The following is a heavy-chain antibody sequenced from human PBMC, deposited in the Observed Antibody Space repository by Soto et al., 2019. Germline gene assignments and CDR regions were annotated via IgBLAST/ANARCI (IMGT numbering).Heavy chain of an antibody. Sequence: PXVSLRLSCTVSGFAFNNYGINWVRQAPGKGLEWVSSISKSDYTYYSDSVTGRFTISRDNAKNSVSLQMNTLRVEDTAVYYCAREDSIIIPAVSDFWGQGTLVTV. CDR1: GFAFNNYG. D-gene: IGHD2-2*01. J-gene: IGHJ4*02. CDR2: ISKSDYT. CDR3: AREDSIIIPAVSDF. V-gene: IGHV3-21*01.